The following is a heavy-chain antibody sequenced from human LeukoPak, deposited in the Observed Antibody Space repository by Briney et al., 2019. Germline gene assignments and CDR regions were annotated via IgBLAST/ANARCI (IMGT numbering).Heavy chain of an antibody. Sequence: GGSLRLSCAASGFMFSNFAVSWVRQAPGKGLEWVSTIYYSGGNTYSADSVKGRFTISRYNSKNTMYMQMNSLRAEDTAVYYCAKDRIAVAAATPDYWGQGALVTVSS. J-gene: IGHJ4*02. CDR2: IYYSGGNT. CDR1: GFMFSNFA. CDR3: AKDRIAVAAATPDY. D-gene: IGHD6-19*01. V-gene: IGHV3-23*01.